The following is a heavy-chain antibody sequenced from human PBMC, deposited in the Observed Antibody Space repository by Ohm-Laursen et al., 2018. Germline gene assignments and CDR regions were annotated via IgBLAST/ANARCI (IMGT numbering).Heavy chain of an antibody. Sequence: LSCAASGFTFSSYAMTWVRQAPGKGLEWVSGISGGGGGTYYADSVKGRFTISRDNSKNTLYLQMNSLRAEDTAVYYCAKDWEQNRHGSSADYWGQGTLVTVSS. D-gene: IGHD1-26*01. CDR2: ISGGGGGT. J-gene: IGHJ4*02. CDR1: GFTFSSYA. V-gene: IGHV3-23*01. CDR3: AKDWEQNRHGSSADY.